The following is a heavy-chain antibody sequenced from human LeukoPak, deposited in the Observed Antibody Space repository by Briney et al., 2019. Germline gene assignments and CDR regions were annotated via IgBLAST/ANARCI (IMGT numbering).Heavy chain of an antibody. D-gene: IGHD3-22*01. V-gene: IGHV3-74*01. Sequence: PGGSLRLSCAASGYTFSSYWMHWVRQAPGKGLVWVSRINSDGSSTSYADSVKGRFTISRDNAKNTLYLQMNSLRAEDTAVYYCARDQYYDDYYYMDVWGKGTTVTVSS. CDR3: ARDQYYDDYYYMDV. CDR1: GYTFSSYW. J-gene: IGHJ6*03. CDR2: INSDGSST.